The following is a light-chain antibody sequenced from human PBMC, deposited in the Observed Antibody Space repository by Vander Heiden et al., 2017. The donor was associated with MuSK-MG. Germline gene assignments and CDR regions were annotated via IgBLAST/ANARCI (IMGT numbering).Light chain of an antibody. CDR3: QQRSAWLT. V-gene: IGKV3-11*01. Sequence: EIVLTQSPATLSLSPGERATLSCRASQSVSTYLAWYQQKPGQAPRLLIYDASNRANGIPDRFSGSGSGKDFTLTSRSLEHEDFAVYYWQQRSAWLTFGGGTRVEIK. CDR1: QSVSTY. J-gene: IGKJ4*01. CDR2: DAS.